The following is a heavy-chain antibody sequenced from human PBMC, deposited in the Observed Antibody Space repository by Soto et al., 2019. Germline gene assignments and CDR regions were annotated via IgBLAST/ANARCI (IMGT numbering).Heavy chain of an antibody. CDR2: INSDGSST. D-gene: IGHD5-12*01. Sequence: GGSLRLSCAASGFTFISYWMHWVRQAPGKGLVWVSRINSDGSSTSYADSVKGRFTISRDNAKNTLYLQMNSLRAEDTAVYYCVRDDYSGYTYLPLDYWGQGTLVTVSS. J-gene: IGHJ4*02. CDR1: GFTFISYW. CDR3: VRDDYSGYTYLPLDY. V-gene: IGHV3-74*01.